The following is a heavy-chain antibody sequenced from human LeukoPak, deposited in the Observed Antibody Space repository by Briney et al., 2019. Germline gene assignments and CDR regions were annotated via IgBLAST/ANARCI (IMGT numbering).Heavy chain of an antibody. CDR1: GYNFTSYW. Sequence: GESLRISCLGSGYNFTSYWISWVRQAPGQALEWMGWISGYNGNTNYAQKLQGRVTMTTDTSTSTAYMELRSLRSDDTAVYYCARDFHSSGYYHYFHYWGQGTLVTVSS. D-gene: IGHD3-22*01. CDR3: ARDFHSSGYYHYFHY. V-gene: IGHV1-18*04. J-gene: IGHJ4*02. CDR2: ISGYNGNT.